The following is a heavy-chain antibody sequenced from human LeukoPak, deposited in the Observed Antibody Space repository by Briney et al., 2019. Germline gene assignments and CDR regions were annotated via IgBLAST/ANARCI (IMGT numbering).Heavy chain of an antibody. CDR3: ARPLPGVSGWRFDY. D-gene: IGHD5-24*01. V-gene: IGHV4-39*01. CDR1: GGSIGSNSYY. Sequence: SETLSLTCAVSGGSIGSNSYYWGWIRQPPGKGLEWIGSIYYSGSTYYNPSLKSRVTIPVDTSKNQFSLKLSSVTAADTAVYYCARPLPGVSGWRFDYWGQGTLVTVSS. CDR2: IYYSGST. J-gene: IGHJ4*02.